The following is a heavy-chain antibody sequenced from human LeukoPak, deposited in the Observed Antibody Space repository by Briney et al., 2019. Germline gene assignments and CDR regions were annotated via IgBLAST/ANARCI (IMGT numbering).Heavy chain of an antibody. CDR2: IKSKTDGGTT. CDR1: GDSISSYY. V-gene: IGHV3-15*07. Sequence: ETLSLTCTVSGDSISSYYWNWIRQPPGKGLEWIGRIKSKTDGGTTDYAAPVKGGFTISRDDSKNTLYLQMNSLKTEDTAVYYCTTAPATMVRGVIELDYWGQGTLVTVSS. D-gene: IGHD3-10*01. CDR3: TTAPATMVRGVIELDY. J-gene: IGHJ4*02.